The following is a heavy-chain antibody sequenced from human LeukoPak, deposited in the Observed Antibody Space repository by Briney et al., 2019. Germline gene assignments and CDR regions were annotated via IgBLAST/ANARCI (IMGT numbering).Heavy chain of an antibody. Sequence: ASVKVSCKASGYTFTSYGISWVRQAPGRGLEWMGWISAYNGNTNYAQKLQGRVTMTTDTSTSTAYMELRSLRSDDTAVYYCARDSYYYDSSGYYYYYGMDVWGQGTTVTVSS. V-gene: IGHV1-18*01. CDR1: GYTFTSYG. CDR2: ISAYNGNT. J-gene: IGHJ6*02. D-gene: IGHD3-22*01. CDR3: ARDSYYYDSSGYYYYYGMDV.